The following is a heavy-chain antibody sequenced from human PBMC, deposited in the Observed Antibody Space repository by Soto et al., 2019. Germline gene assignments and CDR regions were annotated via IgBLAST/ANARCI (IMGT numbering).Heavy chain of an antibody. CDR1: VNYISSNSFS. D-gene: IGHD1-26*01. V-gene: IGHV6-1*01. CDR2: TYYRSKWYN. Sequence: SQTLALTFATSVNYISSNSFSSEWIKKSPSRVLEWLGRTYYRSKWYNDDAVSVKSRITSNPDTSKNQFSRQLNSVTPGDTAVYYCARGNTLGAYNCFDAWGQGTLVTVSS. J-gene: IGHJ5*02. CDR3: ARGNTLGAYNCFDA.